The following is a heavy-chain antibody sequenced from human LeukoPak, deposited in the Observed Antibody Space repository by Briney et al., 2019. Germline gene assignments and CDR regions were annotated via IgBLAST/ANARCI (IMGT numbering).Heavy chain of an antibody. V-gene: IGHV3-74*01. CDR2: SDEDRKTI. CDR3: VSDLYGGDDH. CDR1: GFTFNSYW. D-gene: IGHD3-3*01. Sequence: GGSLRLSCAASGFTFNSYWMHWVRQAPGESLVWVPRSDEDRKTIDYAVSVEGPFTISRDNAKDTLYLQMISLRDEATAVYYCVSDLYGGDDHWGRGTLVTVSS. J-gene: IGHJ5*02.